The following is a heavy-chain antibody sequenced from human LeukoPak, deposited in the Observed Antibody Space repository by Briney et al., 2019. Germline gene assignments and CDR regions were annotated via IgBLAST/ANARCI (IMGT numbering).Heavy chain of an antibody. Sequence: GSLRLSCAASGFTFSIYGMHWVRQAPGKGPEWVAFIRNDGSNKYYADSVKGRFTISRDNPKNTLYLQMNSLRAEDTAVYYCARYQALQYGSYDYWGQGTLVTVSS. CDR1: GFTFSIYG. D-gene: IGHD4-17*01. CDR2: IRNDGSNK. V-gene: IGHV3-30*02. CDR3: ARYQALQYGSYDY. J-gene: IGHJ4*02.